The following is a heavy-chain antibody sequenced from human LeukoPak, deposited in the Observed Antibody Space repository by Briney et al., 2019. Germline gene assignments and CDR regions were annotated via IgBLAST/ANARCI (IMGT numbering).Heavy chain of an antibody. CDR2: IGGSGFST. Sequence: GGSLRLSCAASGFTFSNYAMSWVRQAPGKGLEWVSAIGGSGFSTFYADSVKGRFTISRDNSKTTLYLHMNSLRAEDTAVYYCAKDIVVVPAAHFDFWGQRTLVTVSS. CDR1: GFTFSNYA. V-gene: IGHV3-23*01. D-gene: IGHD2-2*01. J-gene: IGHJ4*02. CDR3: AKDIVVVPAAHFDF.